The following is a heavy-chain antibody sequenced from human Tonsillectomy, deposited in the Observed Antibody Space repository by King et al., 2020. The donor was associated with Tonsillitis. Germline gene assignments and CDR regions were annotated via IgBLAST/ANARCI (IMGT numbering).Heavy chain of an antibody. D-gene: IGHD3-3*01. CDR1: GFTFSSYG. CDR2: IRYDGSNK. V-gene: IGHV3-30*02. Sequence: VQLVESGGGVVQPGGSLRLSCAASGFTFSSYGMHWVRQAPGKGLEWVAFIRYDGSNKYYADSVKGRFTISRDNSKNTLYLKMNSLRAEDTAVYYCAKDFGYDFWSGYYTGSPFQHWGQGTLVTVSS. J-gene: IGHJ1*01. CDR3: AKDFGYDFWSGYYTGSPFQH.